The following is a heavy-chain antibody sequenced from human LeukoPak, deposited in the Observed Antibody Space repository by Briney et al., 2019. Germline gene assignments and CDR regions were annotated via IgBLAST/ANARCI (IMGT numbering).Heavy chain of an antibody. CDR2: NRSKANSYTT. Sequence: PGGSLRLPCTASGFTFSDRYIDWVRQAPGKGLEWSGRNRSKANSYTTDDAASVKGRFTISRDESKNLLYLQMNSLKTEDTAVYYCTRCSTGTRLYYFDYWGQGTLVTVSS. CDR3: TRCSTGTRLYYFDY. CDR1: GFTFSDRY. V-gene: IGHV3-72*01. J-gene: IGHJ4*02. D-gene: IGHD1/OR15-1a*01.